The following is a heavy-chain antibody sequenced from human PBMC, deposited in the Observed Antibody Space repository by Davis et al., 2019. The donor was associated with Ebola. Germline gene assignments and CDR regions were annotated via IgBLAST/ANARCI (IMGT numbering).Heavy chain of an antibody. Sequence: GESLKISCAASGFTFSNYWIHWVRLAPGKGLVWVSRINTDGTTTTYADSVKGRFTISRDNAKNTLYLQMNSLRAEDTAVYYCARAPHCGGGVCNGFHYYGMDVWGQGTTVTVSS. CDR3: ARAPHCGGGVCNGFHYYGMDV. CDR1: GFTFSNYW. CDR2: INTDGTTT. V-gene: IGHV3-74*01. D-gene: IGHD2-8*02. J-gene: IGHJ6*02.